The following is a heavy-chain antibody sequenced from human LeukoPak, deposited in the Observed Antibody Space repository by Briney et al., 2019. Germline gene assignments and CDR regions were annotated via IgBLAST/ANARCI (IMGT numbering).Heavy chain of an antibody. V-gene: IGHV1-46*03. D-gene: IGHD3-22*01. J-gene: IGHJ4*02. CDR1: GYTFTSYY. Sequence: ASVKVSCKASGYTFTSYYIHWVRQAPGQGLEWMGIINPSGGSTSYAQKFQGRVTMTRDTSTSTVYMELSSLRSEDTAVYYCARASDSSGYYAPQHYFDYWGQGTLVTVSS. CDR3: ARASDSSGYYAPQHYFDY. CDR2: INPSGGST.